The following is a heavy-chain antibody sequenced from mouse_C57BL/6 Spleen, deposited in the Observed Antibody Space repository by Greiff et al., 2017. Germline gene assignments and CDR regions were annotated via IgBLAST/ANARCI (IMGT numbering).Heavy chain of an antibody. J-gene: IGHJ4*01. D-gene: IGHD1-1*01. V-gene: IGHV1-64*01. CDR3: AKLLITTVEMDY. Sequence: QVQLQQPGAELVKPGASVKLSCKASGYTFTSYWMHWVKQRPGQGLEWIGMIHPNSGSTNYNEKFKSKATLTVDKSSSTAYMQLSSLTSEDSAVYYCAKLLITTVEMDYWGQGTSVTVSS. CDR2: IHPNSGST. CDR1: GYTFTSYW.